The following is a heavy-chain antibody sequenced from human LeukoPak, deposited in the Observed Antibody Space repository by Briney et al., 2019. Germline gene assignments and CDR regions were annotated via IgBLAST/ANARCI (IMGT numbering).Heavy chain of an antibody. CDR2: INPNSGGT. J-gene: IGHJ6*03. D-gene: IGHD2-15*01. Sequence: ASVKVSCKASGYTFTGYYMHWVRQAPGQGLEWMGWINPNSGGTNYAQKFQGRVTMTRDTSISTAYMELSRLRSDDTAVYYCASYQPYYCSGGSCYSNYYYYYMDVWGKGTTVTVSS. CDR1: GYTFTGYY. V-gene: IGHV1-2*02. CDR3: ASYQPYYCSGGSCYSNYYYYYMDV.